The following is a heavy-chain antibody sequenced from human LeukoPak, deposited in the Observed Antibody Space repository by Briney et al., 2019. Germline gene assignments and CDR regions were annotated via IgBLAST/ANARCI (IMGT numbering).Heavy chain of an antibody. V-gene: IGHV3-73*01. Sequence: GGSLRLSCAASGFTFSDSAMHWVRQSSGKGLEWVGRIRSNADTYATEYAASVTGRFTISRDDSKNTAYLQMNSLKTEDTAVYYCTRLDIAARPGDYWGQGTLVTVSS. J-gene: IGHJ4*02. CDR1: GFTFSDSA. CDR2: IRSNADTYAT. CDR3: TRLDIAARPGDY. D-gene: IGHD6-6*01.